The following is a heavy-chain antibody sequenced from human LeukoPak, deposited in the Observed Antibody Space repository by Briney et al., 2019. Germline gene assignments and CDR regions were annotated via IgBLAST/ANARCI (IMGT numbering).Heavy chain of an antibody. CDR3: ARTRYSGSYPTFDY. CDR1: GFPFSSYW. Sequence: GGSLRLSCAASGFPFSSYWVHWVRQAPGKGLVWVSDINKDGSMTHYADSVKGRFTISRDNAKNSLYLQMNSLRAEDTAVYYCARTRYSGSYPTFDYWGQGTLVTVSS. D-gene: IGHD1-26*01. J-gene: IGHJ4*02. CDR2: INKDGSMT. V-gene: IGHV3-74*01.